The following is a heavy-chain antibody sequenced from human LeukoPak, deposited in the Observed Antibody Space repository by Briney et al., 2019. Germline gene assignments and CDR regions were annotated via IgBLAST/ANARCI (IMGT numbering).Heavy chain of an antibody. V-gene: IGHV1-2*02. D-gene: IGHD6-13*01. Sequence: ASVKVSCKASGYTFTSYGISWVRQAPGQGLEWMGWINPNSGGTNYAQKFQGRVTMTRDTSISTAYMELSRLRSDDTAVYYCARDRAAGTLYWYFDLWGRGTLVTVSS. CDR2: INPNSGGT. CDR3: ARDRAAGTLYWYFDL. CDR1: GYTFTSYG. J-gene: IGHJ2*01.